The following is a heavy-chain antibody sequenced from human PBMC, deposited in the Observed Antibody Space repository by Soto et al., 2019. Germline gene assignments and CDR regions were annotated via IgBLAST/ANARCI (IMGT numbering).Heavy chain of an antibody. CDR1: GFTFRSYA. J-gene: IGHJ4*02. CDR2: ISGSGGST. Sequence: GGSLRLSCSASGFTFRSYAMSWVRQAPGKGLEWVSAISGSGGSTYYADSVKGRFTISRDNSKNTLYLQMNSLRAEDTAVYYCAKDPDLYFDYWGQGTLVTVSS. V-gene: IGHV3-23*01. CDR3: AKDPDLYFDY.